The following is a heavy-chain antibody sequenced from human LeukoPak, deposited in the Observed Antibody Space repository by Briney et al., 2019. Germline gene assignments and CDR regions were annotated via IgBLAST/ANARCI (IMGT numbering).Heavy chain of an antibody. Sequence: GGSLRLSCAASGFTFSSYSMNWVRQAPGKGLEWVSSISSSSSYIYYSDSVKGRFTISRDNAKNSLFLQMNSLRAEDTAIYYCARGIYNYGYRFSYWGQGTLVTVSS. CDR3: ARGIYNYGYRFSY. CDR2: ISSSSSYI. V-gene: IGHV3-21*01. CDR1: GFTFSSYS. J-gene: IGHJ4*02. D-gene: IGHD5-18*01.